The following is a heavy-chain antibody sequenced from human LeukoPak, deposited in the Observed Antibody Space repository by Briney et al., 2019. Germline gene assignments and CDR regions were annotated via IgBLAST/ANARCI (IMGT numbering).Heavy chain of an antibody. CDR3: ARHQRRSCFDY. V-gene: IGHV4-39*01. D-gene: IGHD3-16*02. CDR1: GGSISSSSYY. J-gene: IGHJ4*02. Sequence: PLETLSLTCTVSGGSISSSSYYWGWIRQPPGKGLEWIGSIYYSGSTYYNPSLKSRVTISVDTSRNQFSLKLSSVTAADTAVYHCARHQRRSCFDYWGQGTLVTVSS. CDR2: IYYSGST.